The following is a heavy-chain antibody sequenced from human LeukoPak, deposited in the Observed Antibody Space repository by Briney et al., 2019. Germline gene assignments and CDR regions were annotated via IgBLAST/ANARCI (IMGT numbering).Heavy chain of an antibody. CDR3: ARGSGGIPSYFQD. J-gene: IGHJ1*01. Sequence: GGSLRLFCAASGFTYSSYSMHWVRQAPGKGLEWVSSISSSSSYIYYADSVKGRFTISRDNAKNSLYLQMNRLRAEDTVVYYWARGSGGIPSYFQDWGQGTLVTVSS. V-gene: IGHV3-21*06. CDR2: ISSSSSYI. CDR1: GFTYSSYS. D-gene: IGHD2-15*01.